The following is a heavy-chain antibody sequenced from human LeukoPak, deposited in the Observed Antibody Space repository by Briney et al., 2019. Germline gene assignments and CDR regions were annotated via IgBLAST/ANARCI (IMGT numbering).Heavy chain of an antibody. J-gene: IGHJ4*02. D-gene: IGHD3-10*01. CDR1: GFTVSDYS. CDR3: ARDSSMLRGPLVIYYFDF. CDR2: ISGVGDVT. V-gene: IGHV3-23*01. Sequence: GGSLRLSCAASGFTVSDYSMSWVRQAPGKGLEWVSTISGVGDVTYYADSVKGRFTISRDNSKNTLYLQMNSLRVEDTAVYYCARDSSMLRGPLVIYYFDFWGQGTLVTVSS.